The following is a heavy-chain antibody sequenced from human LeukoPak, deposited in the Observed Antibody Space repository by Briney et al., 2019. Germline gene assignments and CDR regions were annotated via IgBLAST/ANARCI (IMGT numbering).Heavy chain of an antibody. V-gene: IGHV3-21*01. CDR3: ARDHYYDYVWGSYPGRTNFDY. Sequence: GGSLRLSCAASGFTFSSYSMNWVRQAPGKGLEWVSSISSSSSYIYYADSVEGRFTISRDNAKNSLYLQMNSLRAEDTAVYYCARDHYYDYVWGSYPGRTNFDYWDQGTLVTVSS. CDR1: GFTFSSYS. J-gene: IGHJ4*02. D-gene: IGHD3-16*02. CDR2: ISSSSSYI.